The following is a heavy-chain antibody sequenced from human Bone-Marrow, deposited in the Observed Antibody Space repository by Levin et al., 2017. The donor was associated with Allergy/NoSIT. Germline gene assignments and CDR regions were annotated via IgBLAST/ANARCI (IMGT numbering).Heavy chain of an antibody. CDR1: GDSIRNPNYY. V-gene: IGHV4-39*01. CDR3: ARADFYGLGSYLVYFDS. D-gene: IGHD3-10*01. J-gene: IGHJ4*02. Sequence: SETLSLTCSVSGDSIRNPNYYWGWIRQPPGKGLEWLGIIFYSGTTYYKPSFKGLVRISEDSSNNQFSLRLRSVTAADTAVYYCARADFYGLGSYLVYFDSWGQGSLVTVSS. CDR2: IFYSGTT.